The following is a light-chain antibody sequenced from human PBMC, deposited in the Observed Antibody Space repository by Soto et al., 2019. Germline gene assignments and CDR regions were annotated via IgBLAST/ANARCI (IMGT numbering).Light chain of an antibody. J-gene: IGLJ1*01. CDR1: SSSIGTNY. CDR3: ASWDDSLSGYV. V-gene: IGLV1-47*01. Sequence: QSALTQPPSASGTPGQRVTISCSGSSSSIGTNYVYWYQQFPGTAPKLLIYKSNQRPSGVPDRFSGSKSGTSASLAISGLRSEDEADYHCASWDDSLSGYVFGTGTRSPS. CDR2: KSN.